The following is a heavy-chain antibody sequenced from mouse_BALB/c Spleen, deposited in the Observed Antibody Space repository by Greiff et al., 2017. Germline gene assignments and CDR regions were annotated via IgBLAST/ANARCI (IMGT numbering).Heavy chain of an antibody. D-gene: IGHD1-1*01. CDR1: GFTFSSYA. V-gene: IGHV5-6-5*01. Sequence: EVHLVESGGGLVKPGGSLKLSCAASGFTFSSYAMSWVRQTPEKRLEWVASISSGGSTYYPDSVKGRFTISRDNARNILYLQMSSLRSEDTAMYYCARGGGYYSSWFAYWGQGTLVTVSA. CDR3: ARGGGYYSSWFAY. CDR2: ISSGGST. J-gene: IGHJ3*01.